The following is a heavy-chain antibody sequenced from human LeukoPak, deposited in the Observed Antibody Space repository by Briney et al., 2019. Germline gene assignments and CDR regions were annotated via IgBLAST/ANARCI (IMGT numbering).Heavy chain of an antibody. J-gene: IGHJ4*02. Sequence: PGLSLRLSCAASGFTFSSYGMHWVRQAPGKGLEWVAVIWYDEGITYYADSVKGRFTISRDNSKNTLSLQINSLRAEDTAVYYCARAYGKQQLVGDYWGQGTLVTVSS. CDR1: GFTFSSYG. CDR3: ARAYGKQQLVGDY. CDR2: IWYDEGIT. D-gene: IGHD6-13*01. V-gene: IGHV3-33*01.